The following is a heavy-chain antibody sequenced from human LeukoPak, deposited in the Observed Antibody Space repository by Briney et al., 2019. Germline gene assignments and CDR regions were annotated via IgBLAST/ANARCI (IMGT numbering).Heavy chain of an antibody. CDR1: GFTFSSYW. V-gene: IGHV3-7*01. J-gene: IGHJ4*02. CDR3: ARDGSGHEFFDY. D-gene: IGHD5-12*01. CDR2: IRGEGSEK. Sequence: GGSLRLSCAASGFTFSSYWMNWVRQAPGKGLEWVANIRGEGSEKHYADSVKGRFTISRDSAKNSLYLQMNSLRGEDTAVYYCARDGSGHEFFDYWGQGTQVTVSS.